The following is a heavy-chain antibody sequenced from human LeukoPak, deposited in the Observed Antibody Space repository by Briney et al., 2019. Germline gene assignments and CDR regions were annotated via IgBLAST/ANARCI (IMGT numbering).Heavy chain of an antibody. Sequence: GGSLRLSCAASGFTFSDYYMGWIRQAPGKGLEWVSYISSSGSTIYCADSVKGRFTISRDNAKNSLYLQMNSLRAEDTAVYYCARSGHYSGSYYKNDYWGQGTLVTVSS. J-gene: IGHJ4*02. V-gene: IGHV3-11*01. CDR1: GFTFSDYY. CDR3: ARSGHYSGSYYKNDY. D-gene: IGHD1-26*01. CDR2: ISSSGSTI.